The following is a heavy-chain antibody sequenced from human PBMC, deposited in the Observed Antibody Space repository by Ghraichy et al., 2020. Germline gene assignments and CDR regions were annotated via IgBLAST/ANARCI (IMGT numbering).Heavy chain of an antibody. Sequence: GESLNISCAASGFTFSSYAMSWVRQAPGKGLEWVSGISGSGGRTYYADSVKGRFTISRDNSKNTLYLQMNSLRAEDTAIYYCAKPLMTGNDYWGQGTLVTVSS. CDR1: GFTFSSYA. J-gene: IGHJ4*02. CDR3: AKPLMTGNDY. D-gene: IGHD3-9*01. V-gene: IGHV3-23*01. CDR2: ISGSGGRT.